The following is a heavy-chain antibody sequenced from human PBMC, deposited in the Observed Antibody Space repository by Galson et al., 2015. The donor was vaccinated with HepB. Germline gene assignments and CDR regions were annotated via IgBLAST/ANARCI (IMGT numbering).Heavy chain of an antibody. CDR1: GYTFTSYA. V-gene: IGHV1-3*01. CDR3: ARDWYYYDSSGSTSDAFDI. Sequence: SVKVSCKASGYTFTSYAMHWVRQAPGQRLEWMGWINAGNGNTKYSQKFQGRVTITRDTSASTAYMELSSLRSEDTAVYYCARDWYYYDSSGSTSDAFDIWGQGTMVTVSS. CDR2: INAGNGNT. J-gene: IGHJ3*02. D-gene: IGHD3-22*01.